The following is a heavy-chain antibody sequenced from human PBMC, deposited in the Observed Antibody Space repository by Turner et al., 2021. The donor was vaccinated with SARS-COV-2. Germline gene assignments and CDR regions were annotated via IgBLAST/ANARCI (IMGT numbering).Heavy chain of an antibody. CDR1: GSTFDDYA. Sequence: GESGGGLVQPGRSLRLSCAASGSTFDDYAMHWVRQAPGKGLEWVSGISWNSGSIGYADSVKGRFTISRDNAKNSLYLQMNSLRAEDTALYYCAKVRRFAFDIWGQGTMVTVSS. CDR2: ISWNSGSI. J-gene: IGHJ3*02. V-gene: IGHV3-9*01. CDR3: AKVRRFAFDI.